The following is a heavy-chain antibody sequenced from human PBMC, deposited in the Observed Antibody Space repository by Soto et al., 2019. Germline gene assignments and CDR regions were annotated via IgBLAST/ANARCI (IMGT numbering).Heavy chain of an antibody. CDR3: AREGYCSGGSPPNRWDY. CDR1: GYTFTSYD. D-gene: IGHD2-15*01. CDR2: MNPNSGNT. J-gene: IGHJ4*02. Sequence: QVQLVQSGAEVKKPGASVKVSCKASGYTFTSYDINWVRQATGQGLEWMGWMNPNSGNTGYAQKFQGRVTMTRNTSISTAYTELSSLRSQDTAVYYCAREGYCSGGSPPNRWDYWGQGTLVTVSS. V-gene: IGHV1-8*01.